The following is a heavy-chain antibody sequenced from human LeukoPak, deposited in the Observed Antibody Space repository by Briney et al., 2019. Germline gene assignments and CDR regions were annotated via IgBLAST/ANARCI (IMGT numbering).Heavy chain of an antibody. J-gene: IGHJ3*02. D-gene: IGHD3-10*01. CDR1: GFTFSSYS. V-gene: IGHV3-48*02. CDR2: ISGSGSVS. Sequence: GESLRLACAASGFTFSSYSMNWVRQAPGKGLEWISYISGSGSVSYYEDSVKGRFTISRDNAKNPLYLQMNSLRDEDTALYYCARDGGFGFLAAFDIWGQGTMVTVSS. CDR3: ARDGGFGFLAAFDI.